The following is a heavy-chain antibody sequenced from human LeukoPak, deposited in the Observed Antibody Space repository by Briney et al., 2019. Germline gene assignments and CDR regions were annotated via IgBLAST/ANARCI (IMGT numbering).Heavy chain of an antibody. CDR2: ISGGSSYT. CDR1: GFTFSDYY. CDR3: ARVSLLDDGGLGGY. V-gene: IGHV3-11*06. Sequence: PGGSLRLSCAASGFTFSDYYMTWFRQAPGKGLEWVSYISGGSSYTNFADSVKGRFTISRDNAKNSLYLQMNSLRAEDTAVYYCARVSLLDDGGLGGYWGQGTLVTVSS. D-gene: IGHD4-23*01. J-gene: IGHJ4*02.